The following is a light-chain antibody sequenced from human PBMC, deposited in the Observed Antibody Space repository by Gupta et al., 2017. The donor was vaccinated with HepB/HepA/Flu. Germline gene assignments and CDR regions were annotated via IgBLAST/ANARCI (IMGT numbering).Light chain of an antibody. J-gene: IGKJ2*03. Sequence: EIVLTHSPATLSLSPGERATLSCRASQSVSTYLAWYQQTPGHAPRLLVYEASNRATGIPARFSGSGSGTEFTLTISSLEPEDSAIYYCQHRYTWQSRSGQGTKLEIK. CDR3: QHRYTWQSR. CDR1: QSVSTY. V-gene: IGKV3D-11*02. CDR2: EAS.